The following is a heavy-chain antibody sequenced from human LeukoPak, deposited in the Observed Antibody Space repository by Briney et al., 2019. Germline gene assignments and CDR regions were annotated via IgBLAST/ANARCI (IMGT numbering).Heavy chain of an antibody. CDR3: AKDGFFDP. J-gene: IGHJ5*02. CDR2: ISYDGSNK. CDR1: GFSFSSFA. D-gene: IGHD3-10*01. Sequence: GGSLRLSCAASGFSFSSFAMSWVRQAPGKGLEWVAVISYDGSNKYYADSVKGRFTISRDNSKNTLYLQMNSLRAEDTAVYYCAKDGFFDPWGQGTLVTVSS. V-gene: IGHV3-30*18.